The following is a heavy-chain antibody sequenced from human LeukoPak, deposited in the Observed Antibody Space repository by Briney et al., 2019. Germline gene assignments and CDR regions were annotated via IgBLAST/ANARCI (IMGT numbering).Heavy chain of an antibody. CDR1: GYTFTSYG. CDR3: ARGIWSGSAYYYYYYGMDV. D-gene: IGHD3-3*01. J-gene: IGHJ6*02. V-gene: IGHV1-69*13. CDR2: IIPIFGTA. Sequence: GASVKVSCKASGYTFTSYGISWVRQAPGQGLEWMGGIIPIFGTANYAQKFQGRVTITADESTSTAYMELSSLRSEDTAVYYCARGIWSGSAYYYYYYGMDVWGQGTTVTVSS.